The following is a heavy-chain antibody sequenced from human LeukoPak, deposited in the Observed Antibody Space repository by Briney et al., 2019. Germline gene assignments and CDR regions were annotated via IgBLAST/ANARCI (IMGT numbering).Heavy chain of an antibody. CDR2: INPNSGGT. CDR3: ATPIAVAPLHYYYMDV. D-gene: IGHD6-19*01. CDR1: GYTFTGYY. J-gene: IGHJ6*03. Sequence: VASVKVSCKASGYTFTGYYMHWVRQAPGQGLEWMGWINPNSGGTNYAQKFQGRVTMTRDTSISTAYMELSRLRSDDTAVYYCATPIAVAPLHYYYMDVWGKGTTVTVSS. V-gene: IGHV1-2*02.